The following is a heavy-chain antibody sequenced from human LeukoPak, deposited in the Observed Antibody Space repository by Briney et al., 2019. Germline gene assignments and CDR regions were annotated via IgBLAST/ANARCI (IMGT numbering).Heavy chain of an antibody. Sequence: PSETLSLTCTASSGSISSTSYYWSWIRQPPGKGLEWIGYIYYSGSTNYNPSLKSRVTISVDTSKNQFSLKLSSVTAADTAVYYCARDISGYIDNWFDPWGQGTLVTVSS. V-gene: IGHV4-61*01. CDR2: IYYSGST. D-gene: IGHD6-13*01. CDR1: SGSISSTSYY. J-gene: IGHJ5*02. CDR3: ARDISGYIDNWFDP.